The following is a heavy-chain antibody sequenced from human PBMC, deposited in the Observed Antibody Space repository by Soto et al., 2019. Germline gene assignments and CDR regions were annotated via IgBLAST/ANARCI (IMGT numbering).Heavy chain of an antibody. J-gene: IGHJ5*02. CDR1: GGSINDAGYY. V-gene: IGHV4-39*01. D-gene: IGHD4-17*01. CDR2: VYFSGST. CDR3: AFNDYDIILNSSES. Sequence: PSETLSLTCTVSGGSINDAGYYWGWIRQPPGKGLEWLGSVYFSGSTYYAPSLKSRLTISMDTSKNQFFLSLTSVTAADTAVYYCAFNDYDIILNSSESWCQGLPVTVSS.